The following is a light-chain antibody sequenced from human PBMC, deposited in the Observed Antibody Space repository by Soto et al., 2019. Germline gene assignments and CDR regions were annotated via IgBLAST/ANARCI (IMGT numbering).Light chain of an antibody. CDR1: QGIINY. V-gene: IGKV1-9*01. J-gene: IGKJ3*01. CDR2: LAF. CDR3: QHVNSYPRT. Sequence: DIQLTQSPSFLSESVGDRVTITCRASQGIINYLAWYQQKPVQAPKLLSYLAFTLPRGVPPRFSGSGSGTEFTLTITSLQPEDFATYSFQHVNSYPRTVGPGTKVAIK.